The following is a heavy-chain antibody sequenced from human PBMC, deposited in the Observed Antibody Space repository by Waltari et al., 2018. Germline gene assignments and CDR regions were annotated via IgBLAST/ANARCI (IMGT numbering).Heavy chain of an antibody. CDR2: INHSGST. J-gene: IGHJ6*03. CDR1: GGSFSGYY. Sequence: QVQLQQWGAGLLKPSETLSLTCAVYGGSFSGYYWSRIRQPPGKGLEWIGEINHSGSTNYNPSLKSRVTISVDTSKNQFSLKLSSVTAADTAVYYCARGPIAARRYGTAHYYYYYMDVWGKGTTVTISS. V-gene: IGHV4-34*01. CDR3: ARGPIAARRYGTAHYYYYYMDV. D-gene: IGHD6-6*01.